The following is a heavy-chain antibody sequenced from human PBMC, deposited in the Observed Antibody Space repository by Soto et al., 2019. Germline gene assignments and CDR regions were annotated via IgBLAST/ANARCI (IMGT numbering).Heavy chain of an antibody. CDR2: ISSSGSGI. CDR1: GFTFNDYY. CDR3: ARAYSDAFDI. J-gene: IGHJ3*02. D-gene: IGHD2-15*01. V-gene: IGHV3-11*01. Sequence: PGGSLRLSCAASGFTFNDYYMTWIRQAPGKGLEWVSYISSSGSGIYYADSMKGRFTISRDNAKKSPYLQMSSLRAEDTAVYYCARAYSDAFDIWGQGTMVTVSS.